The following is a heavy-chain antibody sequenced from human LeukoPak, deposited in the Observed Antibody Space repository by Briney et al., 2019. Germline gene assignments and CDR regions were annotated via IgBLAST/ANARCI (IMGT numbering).Heavy chain of an antibody. Sequence: GGSLRLSCAASVFTFSSDSMNWVRQTPGKGLEWGSSIISSSSYIYYADSVKGRFNISRDNDKNSLYLQMNSMRAEDTAVYYCARAPYYYYMDVWGKGTTVTVSS. CDR2: IISSSSYI. J-gene: IGHJ6*03. V-gene: IGHV3-21*01. CDR3: ARAPYYYYMDV. CDR1: VFTFSSDS.